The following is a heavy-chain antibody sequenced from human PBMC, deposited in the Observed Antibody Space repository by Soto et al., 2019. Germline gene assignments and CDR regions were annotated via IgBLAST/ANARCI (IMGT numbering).Heavy chain of an antibody. CDR1: GYTFSKYW. CDR2: VDPSDGYD. V-gene: IGHV5-10-1*03. J-gene: IGHJ5*02. D-gene: IGHD1-7*01. Sequence: EVQLVQSAAEVKKPGESLRISCKGSGYTFSKYWIIWVRQMPGKGLEWMGRVDPSDGYDNYNPSFQGHVTISSDKSISTAYLEWRSLQASDTAIYYCTRAQGGTDWLDPWGQGTLVTVSS. CDR3: TRAQGGTDWLDP.